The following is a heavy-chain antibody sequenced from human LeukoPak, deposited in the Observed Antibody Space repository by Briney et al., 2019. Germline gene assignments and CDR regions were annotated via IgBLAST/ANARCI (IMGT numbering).Heavy chain of an antibody. CDR1: GYSFTSYW. CDR2: IDPSDSYT. D-gene: IGHD2-15*01. V-gene: IGHV5-10-1*01. Sequence: AESLHISCKGSGYSFTSYWISWVRQMPGKGLEWMGRIDPSDSYTNYSPSFQGHVTISADKSISTAYLQWSSLKASDTAMYYCARQYCSGGSCYPNWLDPWGQGTLVTVSS. CDR3: ARQYCSGGSCYPNWLDP. J-gene: IGHJ5*02.